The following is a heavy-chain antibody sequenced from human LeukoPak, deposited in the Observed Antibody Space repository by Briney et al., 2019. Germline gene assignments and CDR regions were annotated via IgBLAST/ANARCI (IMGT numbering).Heavy chain of an antibody. Sequence: PGGSLRLSCAAPGFTFSSYWMSWVRQAPGKGLEWVANIKQDGSEKYYVDSVKGRFTISRDNAKNSLYLQMNSLRAEDTAVYYCARGPSYGYWGQGTLVTVSS. D-gene: IGHD5-18*01. V-gene: IGHV3-7*01. J-gene: IGHJ4*02. CDR1: GFTFSSYW. CDR3: ARGPSYGY. CDR2: IKQDGSEK.